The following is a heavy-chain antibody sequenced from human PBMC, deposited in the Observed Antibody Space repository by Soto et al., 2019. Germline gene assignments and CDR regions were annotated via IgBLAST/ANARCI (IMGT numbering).Heavy chain of an antibody. CDR2: IYYSGSS. J-gene: IGHJ6*02. D-gene: IGHD3-10*01. CDR3: ARALRRGGGYYYGMDV. Sequence: SETLSLTCTVSGGSISSGGYYWSWIRQHPGKGLEWIGYIYYSGSSYYNPSLKSRVTISVDTSKNQFSLKLSSVTAADTAVYYGARALRRGGGYYYGMDVWGQGTTVTVSS. CDR1: GGSISSGGYY. V-gene: IGHV4-31*03.